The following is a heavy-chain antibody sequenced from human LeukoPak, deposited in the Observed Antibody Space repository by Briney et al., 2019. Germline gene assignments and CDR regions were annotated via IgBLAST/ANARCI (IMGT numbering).Heavy chain of an antibody. CDR1: GGSISINSYY. V-gene: IGHV4-39*01. D-gene: IGHD1-20*01. CDR2: IYYSGST. J-gene: IGHJ3*02. CDR3: ARHRTITGMRAVRAAFDI. Sequence: SETLSLTCNVSGGSISINSYYWGWIRQPPGKGLEYIGSIYYSGSTYYNPSLKSRVTISVDTSKNQFSVKLSSVTAADTAVYYCARHRTITGMRAVRAAFDIWGQGTMVTVSS.